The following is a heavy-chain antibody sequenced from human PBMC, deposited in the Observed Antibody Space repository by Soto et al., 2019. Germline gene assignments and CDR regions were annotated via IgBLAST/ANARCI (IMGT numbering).Heavy chain of an antibody. CDR1: GGSISSSTYY. Sequence: SETLSLTCTVSGGSISSSTYYWGWMRQPPGKGLEWIASFFIGGNTYYNPSLKSRVTISVDTSNNQFSLKLRSVTAADTAVYFCATLPPRIVVVVLPFPSWGQGTLVTVSS. CDR2: FFIGGNT. D-gene: IGHD2-15*01. V-gene: IGHV4-39*01. CDR3: ATLPPRIVVVVLPFPS. J-gene: IGHJ4*02.